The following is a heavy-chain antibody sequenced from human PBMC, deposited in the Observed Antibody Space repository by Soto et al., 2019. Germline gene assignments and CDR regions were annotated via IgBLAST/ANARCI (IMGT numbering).Heavy chain of an antibody. J-gene: IGHJ4*02. CDR2: INSDGSTT. Sequence: EVQLVESGGGLVQPGGSLRLSCAASGFTFSSHWMHWVRQAPGKGLVWVSRINSDGSTTNYADSVKGRFTISRNNTKDKLYLQMNSLGAEDTAVYYCARPQQCRNNIPIDYWGQGTLVTVSS. V-gene: IGHV3-74*01. CDR1: GFTFSSHW. CDR3: ARPQQCRNNIPIDY. D-gene: IGHD6-19*01.